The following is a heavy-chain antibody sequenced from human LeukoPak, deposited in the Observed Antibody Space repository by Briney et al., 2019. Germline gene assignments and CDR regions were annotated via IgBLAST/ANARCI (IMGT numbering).Heavy chain of an antibody. V-gene: IGHV1-69*04. Sequence: ASVQVSCNASGGTFSSYAISWVRQAPGQGLEWMGRIIPIFGIANYAQKFQGRVTITADKSTSTAYMELSSLRSEDTAVYYCAGGDYYDSSGYPRTFDYWGQGTLVTVSS. D-gene: IGHD3-22*01. CDR3: AGGDYYDSSGYPRTFDY. J-gene: IGHJ4*02. CDR1: GGTFSSYA. CDR2: IIPIFGIA.